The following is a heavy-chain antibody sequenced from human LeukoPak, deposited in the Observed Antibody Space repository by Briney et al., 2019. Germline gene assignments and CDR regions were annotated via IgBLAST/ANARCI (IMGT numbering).Heavy chain of an antibody. Sequence: ASVKVSCKASGYTFTGYYMHWVRQAPGQGLEWMGWINPNSGGTNYAQKFQGRVTMTRDTSIGTAYMELSRLRSDDTAVYYCARDPGELPGVWGQGTLVTVSS. J-gene: IGHJ4*02. CDR3: ARDPGELPGV. CDR1: GYTFTGYY. CDR2: INPNSGGT. D-gene: IGHD1-7*01. V-gene: IGHV1-2*02.